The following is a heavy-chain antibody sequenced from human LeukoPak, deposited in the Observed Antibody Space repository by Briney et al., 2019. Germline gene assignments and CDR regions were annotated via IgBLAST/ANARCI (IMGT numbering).Heavy chain of an antibody. CDR3: AGEYYDSSGLDY. D-gene: IGHD3-22*01. CDR2: IYYSGST. Sequence: SETLSLTCTVSGVPISSYYWSWIRQPPGKGLEWIGYIYYSGSTNYTPSLKSRVTISVDTSKTPFSLKLSSVTAADTAVYYCAGEYYDSSGLDYWGQGTLVTVSS. CDR1: GVPISSYY. V-gene: IGHV4-59*12. J-gene: IGHJ4*02.